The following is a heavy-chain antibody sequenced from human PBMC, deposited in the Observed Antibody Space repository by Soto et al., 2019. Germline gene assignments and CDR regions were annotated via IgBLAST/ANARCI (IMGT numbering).Heavy chain of an antibody. J-gene: IGHJ4*02. D-gene: IGHD3-10*01. CDR1: GFTFSSYA. Sequence: PGGSLRLSCAASGFTFSSYAMSWVRQAPGKGLEWVSAISGSGGSTYYADSVKGRFTISRDNSKNTLYLQMNSLRAEDTAVYYCARRDRGLLWFGDKYFDYWGQGPLVTVSS. CDR2: ISGSGGST. CDR3: ARRDRGLLWFGDKYFDY. V-gene: IGHV3-23*01.